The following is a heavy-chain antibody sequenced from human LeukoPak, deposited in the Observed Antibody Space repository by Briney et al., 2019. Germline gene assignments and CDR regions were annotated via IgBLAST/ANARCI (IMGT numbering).Heavy chain of an antibody. CDR3: ARVLGDYDILTGYYNGGENAFDI. CDR2: ISGGGAGT. CDR1: GLSFSFYA. V-gene: IGHV3-23*01. J-gene: IGHJ3*02. D-gene: IGHD3-9*01. Sequence: GGSLRLSCAASGLSFSFYAMSWVRQAPGKGLEWVSSISGGGAGTYYADSVRGRFTISRDNSKNTLYLQMNSLRAEDTAVYYCARVLGDYDILTGYYNGGENAFDIWGQGTMVTVSS.